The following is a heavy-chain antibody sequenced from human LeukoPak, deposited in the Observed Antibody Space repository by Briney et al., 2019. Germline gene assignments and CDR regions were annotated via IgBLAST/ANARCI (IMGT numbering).Heavy chain of an antibody. CDR1: GFTFSSYE. J-gene: IGHJ4*02. V-gene: IGHV3-48*01. CDR2: ISSSSSTI. Sequence: HPGGSLRLSCAASGFTFSSYEMNWVRQAPGKGLEWVSYISSSSSTIYYADSVEGRFTISRDNAKDSLYLQMHSLRAEDTAVYYCARDRAGGAYYYDSSGYSYWGQGTLVTVSS. D-gene: IGHD3-22*01. CDR3: ARDRAGGAYYYDSSGYSY.